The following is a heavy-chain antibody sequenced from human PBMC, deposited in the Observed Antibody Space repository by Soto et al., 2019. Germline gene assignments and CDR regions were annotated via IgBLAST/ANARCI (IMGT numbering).Heavy chain of an antibody. CDR1: GFSFSSYS. Sequence: EVQLVESGGDLVQPGGSLRLSCAASGFSFSSYSMNWVRQAPGKGLEWVSYISSSGTTTHYADSVTGRFTISRDNAKNSLYLQVNSLRDEDPAVYYCARGHSGSWYWFDPWGQGTLVTVSS. J-gene: IGHJ5*02. CDR3: ARGHSGSWYWFDP. D-gene: IGHD6-13*01. V-gene: IGHV3-48*02. CDR2: ISSSGTTT.